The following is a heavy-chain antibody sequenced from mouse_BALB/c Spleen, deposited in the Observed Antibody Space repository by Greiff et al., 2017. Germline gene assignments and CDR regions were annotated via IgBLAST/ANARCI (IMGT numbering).Heavy chain of an antibody. Sequence: EVKLQESGPGLVKPSQSLSLTCSVTGYSITSGYYWNWIRQFPGNKLEWMGYISYDGSNNYNPSLKNRISITRDTSKNQFFLKLNSVTTEDTATYYCARDFYYGYDYWGQGTTLTVSS. CDR2: ISYDGSN. J-gene: IGHJ2*01. CDR3: ARDFYYGYDY. V-gene: IGHV3-6*02. CDR1: GYSITSGYY. D-gene: IGHD1-2*01.